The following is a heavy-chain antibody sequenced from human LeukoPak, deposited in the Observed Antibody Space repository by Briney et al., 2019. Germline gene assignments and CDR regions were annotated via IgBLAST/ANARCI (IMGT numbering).Heavy chain of an antibody. Sequence: GGSLRLFCAASGFTFRSYWMSGVRQAPGRGLEWVANIKFDGSEKYYVDSVKGRFTISRDNAKNSLYLQMNSLRAEDTAVYYCARAPREWLLGYYFEYWGQGTLVTVSS. CDR3: ARAPREWLLGYYFEY. J-gene: IGHJ4*02. CDR1: GFTFRSYW. D-gene: IGHD3-3*01. CDR2: IKFDGSEK. V-gene: IGHV3-7*01.